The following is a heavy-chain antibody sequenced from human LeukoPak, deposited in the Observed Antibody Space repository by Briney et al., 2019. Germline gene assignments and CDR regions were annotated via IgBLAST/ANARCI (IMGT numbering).Heavy chain of an antibody. CDR2: INPSGGST. Sequence: ASVKVSCKASGYTFTSYYMHWVRQAPGQGLEWMGLINPSGGSTSYAQKFQGRVTMTRDMSTSTVYMELSSLRSEDTAVYYCARAHLPYSTSWYGAFDIWGQGTMVTVSS. CDR1: GYTFTSYY. J-gene: IGHJ3*02. V-gene: IGHV1-46*01. D-gene: IGHD6-13*01. CDR3: ARAHLPYSTSWYGAFDI.